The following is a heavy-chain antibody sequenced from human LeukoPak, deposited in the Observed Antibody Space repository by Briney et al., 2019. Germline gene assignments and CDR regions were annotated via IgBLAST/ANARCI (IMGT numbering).Heavy chain of an antibody. Sequence: PGGPLRLSCAASGFTVSSNYMSWVRQAPGKGLEWVSVIYSGGSTNYADSVNGRFTISRDNAKNTLYLQMNSLRPEDTAVYFCWVPATAGEADYWGQGALVTVPS. D-gene: IGHD2-2*01. CDR1: GFTVSSNY. J-gene: IGHJ4*02. CDR3: WVPATAGEADY. CDR2: IYSGGST. V-gene: IGHV3-53*01.